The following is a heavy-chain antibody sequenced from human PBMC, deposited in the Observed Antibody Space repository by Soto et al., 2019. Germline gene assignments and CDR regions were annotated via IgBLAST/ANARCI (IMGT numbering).Heavy chain of an antibody. V-gene: IGHV1-69*02. D-gene: IGHD2-2*01. J-gene: IGHJ6*02. CDR1: GGTFSSYT. CDR2: IIPILGIA. CDR3: ARNKYQLLSGYYYDYGMDV. Sequence: QVQLVQSGAEVKKPGSSVKVSCKASGGTFSSYTISWVRQAPGQGLEWMGRIIPILGIANYAQKFQGRVKITADKSTSTAYMELSSLRSEDTSVYYCARNKYQLLSGYYYDYGMDVWGQGTTVTVSS.